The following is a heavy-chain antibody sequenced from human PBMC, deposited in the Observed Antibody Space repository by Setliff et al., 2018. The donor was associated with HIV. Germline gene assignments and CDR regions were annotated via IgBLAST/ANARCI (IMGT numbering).Heavy chain of an antibody. J-gene: IGHJ4*02. Sequence: GGSLRLSCAASGFTFSRYSMNWVRQAPGRGLEWVSSISSSSDYIYYAGSVEGRFTISRDNAKNSLYLQMKSLRAEDTAVYYCARGYGSGRGDDYWGQGTLVTVSS. CDR3: ARGYGSGRGDDY. CDR2: ISSSSDYI. D-gene: IGHD3-10*01. V-gene: IGHV3-21*01. CDR1: GFTFSRYS.